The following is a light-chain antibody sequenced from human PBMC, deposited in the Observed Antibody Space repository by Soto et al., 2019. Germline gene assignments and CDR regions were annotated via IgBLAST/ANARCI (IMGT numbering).Light chain of an antibody. CDR1: NSDVGTYNY. Sequence: QSVLTQPASVSGSPGQSITISCTGTNSDVGTYNYVSWYQQHPGKAPKLMIYDVSIRPSGVSDRFSGSKSGNTASLTISGLRAEDEADYYCNSYTGRSARYVFGTGTRSPS. J-gene: IGLJ1*01. V-gene: IGLV2-14*03. CDR2: DVS. CDR3: NSYTGRSARYV.